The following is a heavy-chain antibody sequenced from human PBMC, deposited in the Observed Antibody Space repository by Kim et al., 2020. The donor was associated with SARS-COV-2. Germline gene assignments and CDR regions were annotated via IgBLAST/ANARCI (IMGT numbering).Heavy chain of an antibody. CDR1: GGSFSGYY. CDR2: INHSGST. CDR3: ARGRSSGWQVWSY. V-gene: IGHV4-34*01. Sequence: SETLSLTCAVYGGSFSGYYWSWIRQPPGKGLEWIGEINHSGSTNYNPSLKSRVTISVDTSKNQFSLKLSSVTAADTAVYYCARGRSSGWQVWSYWGQGTLVTVSS. D-gene: IGHD6-19*01. J-gene: IGHJ4*02.